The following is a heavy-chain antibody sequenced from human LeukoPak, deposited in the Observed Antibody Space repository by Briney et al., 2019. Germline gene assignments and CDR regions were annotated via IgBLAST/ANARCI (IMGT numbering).Heavy chain of an antibody. D-gene: IGHD3-22*01. CDR3: ARCYDSSGSKWLLGGQNYYFDY. CDR1: GFTFSSYA. J-gene: IGHJ4*02. Sequence: GGSLRLSCAASGFTFSSYAMHWVRQAPGKGLEWVAVISYDGSNKYYADSVKGRFTISRDNSKNTLYLQMNSLRAEDTAVYYCARCYDSSGSKWLLGGQNYYFDYWGQGTLVTVSS. V-gene: IGHV3-30*04. CDR2: ISYDGSNK.